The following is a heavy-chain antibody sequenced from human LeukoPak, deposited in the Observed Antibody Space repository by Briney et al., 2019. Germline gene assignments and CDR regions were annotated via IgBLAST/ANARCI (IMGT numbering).Heavy chain of an antibody. J-gene: IGHJ5*02. Sequence: PGGSLTLSCAASGFTFSNYALHWVRQAPGKGLEWVAVISYDGSNKFYADSVRGRFTISRDNSKNTLFLQMNSLRPEDTAVYYCARTFLGIPFDPWGQGTLVTVSS. D-gene: IGHD3-10*01. CDR1: GFTFSNYA. CDR2: ISYDGSNK. V-gene: IGHV3-30*04. CDR3: ARTFLGIPFDP.